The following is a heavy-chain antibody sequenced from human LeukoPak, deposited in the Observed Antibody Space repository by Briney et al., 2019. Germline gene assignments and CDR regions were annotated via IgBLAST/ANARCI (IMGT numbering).Heavy chain of an antibody. Sequence: GGSLRLSCAASGFTFSSYAMHWVRQAPGKGLEWVAVISYDGSNKYYADSVKGRFTISRDNSKNTLYLQMNSLRAEDTAVYYCAREEGEGYYFDYWGQGTLVTVSS. CDR1: GFTFSSYA. CDR3: AREEGEGYYFDY. V-gene: IGHV3-30-3*01. CDR2: ISYDGSNK. D-gene: IGHD1-26*01. J-gene: IGHJ4*02.